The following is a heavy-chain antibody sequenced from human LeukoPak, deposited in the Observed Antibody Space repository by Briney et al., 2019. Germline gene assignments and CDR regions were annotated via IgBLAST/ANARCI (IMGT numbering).Heavy chain of an antibody. D-gene: IGHD1-26*01. V-gene: IGHV3-23*01. J-gene: IGHJ4*02. CDR1: GFTFSSYA. CDR3: AKESQYSGNYY. CDR2: ISGSGDST. Sequence: GGSLRLSCAASGFTFSSYAMSWVRQAPGQGLEWVSGISGSGDSTYYADSVKGRFTISRDNSKNTLYLQMNSLRAEDTAVYYCAKESQYSGNYYWGQGTLVTVSS.